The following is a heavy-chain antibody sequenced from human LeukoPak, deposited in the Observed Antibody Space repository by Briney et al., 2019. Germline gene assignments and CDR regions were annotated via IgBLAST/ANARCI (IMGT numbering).Heavy chain of an antibody. D-gene: IGHD2-2*01. Sequence: GGSLRLSCAASGFTFSSYAMSWVRQAPGKGLEWVSAISGSGGSTYYADSVKGRFTISRDNYKKTPFLQLKSLRAEDTAVYYCAKPRGSYSSTSCYIDAFDIWGQGTMVTVSS. CDR3: AKPRGSYSSTSCYIDAFDI. J-gene: IGHJ3*02. V-gene: IGHV3-23*01. CDR1: GFTFSSYA. CDR2: ISGSGGST.